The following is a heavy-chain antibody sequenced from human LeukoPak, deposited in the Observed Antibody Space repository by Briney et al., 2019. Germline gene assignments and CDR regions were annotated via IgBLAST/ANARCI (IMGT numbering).Heavy chain of an antibody. V-gene: IGHV3-73*01. CDR3: TRLDVYYYDADVDV. Sequence: GGSLRLSCAASGLTFSGSAMHGVRQASGKGLEGVGRIRSKANSYATAYAASVKGRFTISRDDSKNTAYLQMNSLKTEDTAVYYCTRLDVYYYDADVDVWGKGTTVTVSS. J-gene: IGHJ6*04. CDR1: GLTFSGSA. CDR2: IRSKANSYAT. D-gene: IGHD3-22*01.